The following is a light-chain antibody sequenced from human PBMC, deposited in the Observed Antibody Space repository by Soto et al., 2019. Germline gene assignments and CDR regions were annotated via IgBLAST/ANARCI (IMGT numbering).Light chain of an antibody. CDR3: QQSFNTPYT. Sequence: DIPMTQSPSSLSASVGDRVTITCRASQSVRSYLNWYQQKPGKAPKVLMYGASTLQSGVPSRFSGSGSGTDFTLTISSLQPEDFATYYCQQSFNTPYTFGQGTKLEIK. CDR2: GAS. V-gene: IGKV1-39*01. CDR1: QSVRSY. J-gene: IGKJ2*01.